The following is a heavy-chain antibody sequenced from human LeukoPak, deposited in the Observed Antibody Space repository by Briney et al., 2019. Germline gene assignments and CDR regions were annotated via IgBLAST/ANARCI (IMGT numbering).Heavy chain of an antibody. D-gene: IGHD5-18*01. Sequence: QTGGSLRLSCAASRFTFSNYGMHWVRQAPDKGLEWVAFIWHDGSNKYYADSVKGRFTISRDNSKNTLYLQMNSLRPEDTAVYYCAEWKTLTAMAYYFDHWGQGTLVTVSS. J-gene: IGHJ4*02. CDR2: IWHDGSNK. V-gene: IGHV3-30*02. CDR1: RFTFSNYG. CDR3: AEWKTLTAMAYYFDH.